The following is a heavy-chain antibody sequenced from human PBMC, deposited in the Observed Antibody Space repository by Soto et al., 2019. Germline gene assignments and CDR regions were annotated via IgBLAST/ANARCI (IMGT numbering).Heavy chain of an antibody. CDR1: GYTFIYST. CDR3: ARDMEGARKAFDF. D-gene: IGHD1-1*01. Sequence: GASVKVYCKASGYTFIYSTIHWVRQAPGQKLVWMGWINTGNGVSRSSQRFKGRVSITRDTSASEVYLDLSSLTSEDTAVYYCARDMEGARKAFDFWGQGTEVTVSS. J-gene: IGHJ3*01. V-gene: IGHV1-3*04. CDR2: INTGNGVS.